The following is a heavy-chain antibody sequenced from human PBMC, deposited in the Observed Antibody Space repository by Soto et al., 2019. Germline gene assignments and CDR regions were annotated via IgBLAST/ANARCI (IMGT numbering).Heavy chain of an antibody. J-gene: IGHJ6*02. CDR1: GYTFTSYG. CDR2: ISAYNGNT. D-gene: IGHD3-3*01. CDR3: ARDQATIFGVVIIPVPYYGMDV. Sequence: ASVKVSCKASGYTFTSYGISWGRQSPGQGVEWRGWISAYNGNTNYAQKLQGRVTMTTDTSTSTAYMELRSLRSDDTAVYYCARDQATIFGVVIIPVPYYGMDVWGQGTTVTVSS. V-gene: IGHV1-18*01.